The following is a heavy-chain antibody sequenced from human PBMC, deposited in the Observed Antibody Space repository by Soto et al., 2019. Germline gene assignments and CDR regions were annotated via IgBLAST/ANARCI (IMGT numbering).Heavy chain of an antibody. CDR1: GYAFTSYG. V-gene: IGHV1-18*04. J-gene: IGHJ3*02. Sequence: QVQLVQSGAEVKKPGASVKVSCKASGYAFTSYGISWVRQVPGQGLEWMGWISVYNGNTNYAQKIQGRVTMTTDTSTSTAYMELRSLRSDDTAEYYCARAPKGKCTVVTRYAFDIWGQGTMVTVSS. CDR3: ARAPKGKCTVVTRYAFDI. CDR2: ISVYNGNT. D-gene: IGHD2-21*02.